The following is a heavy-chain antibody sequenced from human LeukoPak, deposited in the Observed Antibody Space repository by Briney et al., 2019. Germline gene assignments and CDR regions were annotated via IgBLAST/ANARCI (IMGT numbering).Heavy chain of an antibody. D-gene: IGHD6-19*01. Sequence: GASVTVSFKSSVYTFTSYRISWVRQAPGQGLEWMGWISAYNGNTNYAQKLQGRVTMTTHTTTSTAYMELRSLRSDDAAVYYCARAGDNSSGWKDWGQGSLVTVYS. CDR2: ISAYNGNT. CDR3: ARAGDNSSGWKD. J-gene: IGHJ4*02. CDR1: VYTFTSYR. V-gene: IGHV1-18*01.